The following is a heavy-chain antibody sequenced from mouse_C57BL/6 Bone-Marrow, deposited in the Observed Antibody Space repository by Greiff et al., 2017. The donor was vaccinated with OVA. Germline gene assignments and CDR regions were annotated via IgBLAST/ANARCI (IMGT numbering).Heavy chain of an antibody. V-gene: IGHV1-26*01. CDR1: GYTFTDYY. CDR2: INPNNGGT. D-gene: IGHD3-2*02. Sequence: EVQLQQSGPELVKPGASVKISCKASGYTFTDYYMNWVKQSHGKSLEWIGDINPNNGGTSYNQKFKGKATLTVDKSSSTAYMELRSLTSEDSAVYYCARWTAQVDYWGQGTTLTVSS. J-gene: IGHJ2*01. CDR3: ARWTAQVDY.